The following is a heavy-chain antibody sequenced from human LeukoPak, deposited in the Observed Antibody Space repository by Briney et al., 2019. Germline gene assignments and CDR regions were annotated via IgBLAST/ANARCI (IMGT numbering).Heavy chain of an antibody. J-gene: IGHJ4*02. V-gene: IGHV1-18*01. CDR1: GYTFISYG. Sequence: ASVKVSCKASGYTFISYGISWVRQAPGQGLEWMGWISGYNGNTNYAQKLQGRVTMTTDTSTSTAYMDLRSLRSDDTAVYYCARERSGWFFSNWGQGTLVTVSS. CDR2: ISGYNGNT. CDR3: ARERSGWFFSN. D-gene: IGHD6-19*01.